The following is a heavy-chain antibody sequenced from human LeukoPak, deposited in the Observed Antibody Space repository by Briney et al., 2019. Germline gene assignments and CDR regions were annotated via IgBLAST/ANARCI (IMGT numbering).Heavy chain of an antibody. CDR1: GGSFSGYY. Sequence: SETLSLTCAVYGGSFSGYYWSWIRQPPGKGLEWIGEINHSGSTNYNPSLKSRVTISVDTSKNQFSLKLSSVTAADTAVYYCARSYSSSWYYFDYWGQGTLVTVSS. CDR3: ARSYSSSWYYFDY. J-gene: IGHJ4*02. D-gene: IGHD6-13*01. CDR2: INHSGST. V-gene: IGHV4-34*01.